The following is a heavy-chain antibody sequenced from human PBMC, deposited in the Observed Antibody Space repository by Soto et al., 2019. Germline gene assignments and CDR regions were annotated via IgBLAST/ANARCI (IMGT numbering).Heavy chain of an antibody. CDR1: GFTFSSYG. CDR3: ANDNGSGCDWLRVGDASDI. Sequence: QVQLVESGGGVVQPGRSLRLSCAASGFTFSSYGMHWVRQAPGKGLEWVAVISYDGSNKYYADSVKGRLTISRDNSKNMLYMQVTSLRGGDTAVYYRANDNGSGCDWLRVGDASDIWGQGTMVTVSS. J-gene: IGHJ3*02. V-gene: IGHV3-30*18. CDR2: ISYDGSNK. D-gene: IGHD5-12*01.